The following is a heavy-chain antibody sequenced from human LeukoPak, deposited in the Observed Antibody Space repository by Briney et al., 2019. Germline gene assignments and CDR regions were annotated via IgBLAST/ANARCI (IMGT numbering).Heavy chain of an antibody. CDR3: ARTDIAAAGTGYYYYYMDV. D-gene: IGHD6-13*01. Sequence: SETLSLTCTVSGGSISSYYWSWIRQPAGKGLEWIGRIYTSGSTNYNPSLKSRVTMSVDTSTNQFSLKRSSVTAADTAVYYCARTDIAAAGTGYYYYYMDVWGKGTTVTVSS. CDR1: GGSISSYY. J-gene: IGHJ6*03. CDR2: IYTSGST. V-gene: IGHV4-4*07.